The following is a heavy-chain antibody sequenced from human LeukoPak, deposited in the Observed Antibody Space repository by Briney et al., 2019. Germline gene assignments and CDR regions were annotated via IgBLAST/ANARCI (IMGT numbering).Heavy chain of an antibody. CDR3: ARDHCSGGSCYRDYYYYYMDV. CDR2: IYTSGST. CDR1: GGSISSGGYY. D-gene: IGHD2-15*01. Sequence: PSQTLSLTCTVSGGSISSGGYYWSWIQQPAGKGPEWIGRIYTSGSTNYNPPLKSRVTISVDTSKNQFSLKLSSVTAADTAVYYCARDHCSGGSCYRDYYYYYMDVWGKGTTVTVSS. J-gene: IGHJ6*03. V-gene: IGHV4-61*02.